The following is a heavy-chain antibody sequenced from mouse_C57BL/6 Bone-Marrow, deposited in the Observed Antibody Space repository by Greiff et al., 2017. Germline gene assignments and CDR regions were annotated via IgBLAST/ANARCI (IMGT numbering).Heavy chain of an antibody. Sequence: QVQLQQSGAELARPGASVKLSCKASGYTFTSYGISWVKKRTGQGLEWIGEIYPRSGNTYYNEKFKGKATLTADKSSSTAYMELRSLTSEDSAVYFCARPAWFAYWGQGTLVTVSA. V-gene: IGHV1-81*01. CDR3: ARPAWFAY. J-gene: IGHJ3*01. CDR2: IYPRSGNT. CDR1: GYTFTSYG.